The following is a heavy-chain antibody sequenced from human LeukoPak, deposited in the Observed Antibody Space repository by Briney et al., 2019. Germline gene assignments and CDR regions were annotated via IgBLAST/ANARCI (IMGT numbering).Heavy chain of an antibody. D-gene: IGHD1-14*01. CDR3: ARNTGGTLTL. V-gene: IGHV5-10-1*01. CDR2: IDPSDSYT. Sequence: GESLKISRTGSGYTFTDHWIRWVRRMPGKGLEWMGRIDPSDSYTQYIPSLQGHLTISTDKSISTAYLQWSSLKASDPAIYYCARNTGGTLTLWGQGTLVTVSS. J-gene: IGHJ4*02. CDR1: GYTFTDHW.